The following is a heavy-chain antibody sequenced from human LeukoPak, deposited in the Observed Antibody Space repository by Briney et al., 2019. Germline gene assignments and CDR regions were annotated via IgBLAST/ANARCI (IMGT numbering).Heavy chain of an antibody. J-gene: IGHJ2*01. V-gene: IGHV3-23*01. Sequence: GGSLRLSCAVSGFSFSSYAMSWVRQAPGKGLEWVSAISGSGGNTYYADSVKGRFTISRDNSKNTLYLQMNSLRAEDTAVYYCAKTWYYYDRSDYYYDRSRYFDLWGRGTLVTVSS. CDR3: AKTWYYYDRSDYYYDRSRYFDL. CDR1: GFSFSSYA. CDR2: ISGSGGNT. D-gene: IGHD3-22*01.